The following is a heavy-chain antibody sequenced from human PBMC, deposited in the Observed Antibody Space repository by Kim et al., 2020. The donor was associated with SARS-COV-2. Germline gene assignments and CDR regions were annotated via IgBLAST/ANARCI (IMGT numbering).Heavy chain of an antibody. Sequence: GGSLRLSCAVSGFTFKNHDMNWVRQAPGRGLEWVSGISGSGIGTYYADSAKGRFTISKDFSKNMVYMQMNNLRVEDTGVYYCAKRETSSWSYIDYWGLGTLVSVSS. CDR1: GFTFKNHD. CDR2: ISGSGIGT. V-gene: IGHV3-23*01. D-gene: IGHD6-13*01. J-gene: IGHJ4*02. CDR3: AKRETSSWSYIDY.